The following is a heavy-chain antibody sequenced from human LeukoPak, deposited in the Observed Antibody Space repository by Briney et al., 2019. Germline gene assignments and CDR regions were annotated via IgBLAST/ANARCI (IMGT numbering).Heavy chain of an antibody. J-gene: IGHJ4*02. D-gene: IGHD2-8*02. CDR3: ARHWYYFDY. CDR2: IYYSGST. Sequence: GSLRLSCAASGFTFSSYWMSWVRQAPGKGLEWIGSIYYSGSTYYNPSLKSRVTISVDTSKNQFSLKLSSVTAADTAVYYCARHWYYFDYWGQGTLVTVSS. CDR1: GFTFSSYW. V-gene: IGHV4-39*01.